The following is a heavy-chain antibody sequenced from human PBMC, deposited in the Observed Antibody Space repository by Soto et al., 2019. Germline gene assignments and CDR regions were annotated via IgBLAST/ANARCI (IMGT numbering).Heavy chain of an antibody. CDR1: GGTFSSYG. J-gene: IGHJ4*02. D-gene: IGHD3-16*01. V-gene: IGHV1-18*01. CDR3: ARDVLMMYYFDY. Sequence: GASVKVSCKASGGTFSSYGISWVRQAPGQGLEWMGWISAYNGNTNYAQKLQGRVTMTTDTSTSTAYMELRSLRSDDTAVYYCARDVLMMYYFDYWGQGTLVTVSS. CDR2: ISAYNGNT.